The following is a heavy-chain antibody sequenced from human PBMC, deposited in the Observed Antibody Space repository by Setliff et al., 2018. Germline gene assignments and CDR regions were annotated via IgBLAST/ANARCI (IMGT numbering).Heavy chain of an antibody. V-gene: IGHV4-4*08. J-gene: IGHJ4*02. CDR1: GGSISSYY. Sequence: SETLSLTCTVSGGSISSYYWSWIRPPPGKGLEWIGHISPSGSTTYNPSLKSRVTLSVDTSNNQFSLKVSSVTAADTAVYYCARAPPYYFDYWGQGTLVTVSS. CDR2: ISPSGST. CDR3: ARAPPYYFDY.